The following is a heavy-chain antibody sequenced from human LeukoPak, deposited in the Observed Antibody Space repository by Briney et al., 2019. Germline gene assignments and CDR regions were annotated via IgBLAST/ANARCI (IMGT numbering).Heavy chain of an antibody. CDR3: ARVLSIFGVVIAKYYFDY. J-gene: IGHJ4*02. Sequence: SETLSLTCAVYVGSFSGYYWSCIRQPPGKGLEWIGEINHSGSTNYNPSLKSRVTISVDTSKNQFSLKLSSVTAADTAVYYCARVLSIFGVVIAKYYFDYWGQGTLVTVSS. CDR1: VGSFSGYY. V-gene: IGHV4-34*01. CDR2: INHSGST. D-gene: IGHD3-3*01.